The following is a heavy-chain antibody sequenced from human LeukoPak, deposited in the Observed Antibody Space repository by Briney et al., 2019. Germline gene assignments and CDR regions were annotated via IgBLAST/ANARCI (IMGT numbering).Heavy chain of an antibody. CDR1: GGSFSGYY. CDR2: INHSGST. V-gene: IGHV4-34*01. CDR3: ARGGRIAAAGTGYSDY. J-gene: IGHJ4*02. D-gene: IGHD6-13*01. Sequence: SETLSLTCAVYGGSFSGYYWSWIRQPPGKGLEWIGEINHSGSTNYNPSLKSRVTISVHTSKNQFSLKLSSVTAADTAVYYCARGGRIAAAGTGYSDYWGQGTLVTVSS.